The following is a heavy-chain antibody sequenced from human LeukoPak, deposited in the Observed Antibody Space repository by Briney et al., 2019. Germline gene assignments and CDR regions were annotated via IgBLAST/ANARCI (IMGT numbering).Heavy chain of an antibody. J-gene: IGHJ4*02. CDR3: ARAYGSSGYYQLPIDY. CDR2: ISSFSGTI. CDR1: GITFSSYS. D-gene: IGHD3-22*01. Sequence: GSLRLSCVASGITFSSYSMNWVRQAPGKGLEWVSYISSFSGTINYADSVKGRFTISRDNSKNTLFLQMNSLRVEDTALYYCARAYGSSGYYQLPIDYWGQETLVTVSS. V-gene: IGHV3-48*01.